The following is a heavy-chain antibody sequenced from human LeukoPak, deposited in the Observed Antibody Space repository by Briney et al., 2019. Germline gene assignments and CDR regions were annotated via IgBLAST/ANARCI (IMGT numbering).Heavy chain of an antibody. J-gene: IGHJ6*02. CDR1: GFTFSSYG. D-gene: IGHD5-18*01. Sequence: GGSLRLSCAASGFTFSSYGMHWVRQAPGKGLEWVAVISYDGSNKYYADSVKGRFTISRDNSKNTLYLQMNSLRAEDTAVYYCAKGYSYGYYYYYGRDVWGQGTTVTVSS. CDR2: ISYDGSNK. CDR3: AKGYSYGYYYYYGRDV. V-gene: IGHV3-30*18.